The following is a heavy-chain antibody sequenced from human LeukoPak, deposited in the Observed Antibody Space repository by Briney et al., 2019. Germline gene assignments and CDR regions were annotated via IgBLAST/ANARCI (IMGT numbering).Heavy chain of an antibody. D-gene: IGHD5-18*01. J-gene: IGHJ5*02. CDR3: ARLFPRYRYGPNWFDP. CDR2: IRYDGSNK. V-gene: IGHV3-30*02. CDR1: GFTFSSYG. Sequence: PGGSLRLSCAASGFTFSSYGMHWVRQAPGKGLEWVAFIRYDGSNKYYADSVKGRFTISRDNSKNTLYLQMNSLRAEDTAVYYCARLFPRYRYGPNWFDPWGQGTLVTVSS.